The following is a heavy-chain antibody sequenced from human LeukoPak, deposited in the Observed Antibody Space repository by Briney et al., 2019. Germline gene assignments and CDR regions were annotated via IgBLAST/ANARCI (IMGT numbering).Heavy chain of an antibody. V-gene: IGHV3-74*01. J-gene: IGHJ4*02. Sequence: GGSLRLSCAASGFTFSSYWMNWVRQAPGKGLVWVSRIASDGSSTTYADSVKGRFSISRDNAKNTLYLQMNSLRVEDSAVYYCARGRPHGNDYWGQGTLVTVSS. CDR3: ARGRPHGNDY. CDR2: IASDGSST. CDR1: GFTFSSYW. D-gene: IGHD4-23*01.